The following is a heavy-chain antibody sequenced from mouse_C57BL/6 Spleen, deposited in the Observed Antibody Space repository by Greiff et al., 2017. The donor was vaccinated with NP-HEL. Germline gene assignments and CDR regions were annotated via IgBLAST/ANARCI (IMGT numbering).Heavy chain of an antibody. CDR1: GYAFSSSW. CDR3: ARKRLETADFAY. Sequence: QVQLKESGPELVKPGASVKISCKASGYAFSSSWMNWVKQRPGKGLEWIGRIYPGDGDTNYNGKFKGKATLTADKSSSTAYMQLSSLTSEDSAVYFCARKRLETADFAYWGQRTLVTVSA. CDR2: IYPGDGDT. J-gene: IGHJ3*01. V-gene: IGHV1-82*01. D-gene: IGHD3-2*01.